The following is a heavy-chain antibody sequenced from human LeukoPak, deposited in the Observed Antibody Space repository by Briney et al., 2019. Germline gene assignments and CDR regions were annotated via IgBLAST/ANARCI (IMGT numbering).Heavy chain of an antibody. D-gene: IGHD5-12*01. CDR2: INPSGGGT. CDR3: ESGGYDWDAYDY. Sequence: ASVKVSCKASGNSYIHWVRQAPGQGPEWMGMINPSGGGTSYAQKFQGRVTMTRDSSTSIVYMELSSLRSADTAVYFCESGGYDWDAYDYWGQGTPVTVSS. J-gene: IGHJ4*02. CDR1: GNSY. V-gene: IGHV1-46*01.